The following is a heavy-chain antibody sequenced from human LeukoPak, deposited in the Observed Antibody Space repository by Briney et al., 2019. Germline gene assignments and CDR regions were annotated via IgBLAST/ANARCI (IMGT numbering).Heavy chain of an antibody. CDR1: GFTFSSYE. CDR3: ARENHSYSSGWYQYFDY. CDR2: ISSSGSTI. J-gene: IGHJ4*02. D-gene: IGHD6-19*01. V-gene: IGHV3-48*03. Sequence: GGSLRLSCAASGFTFSSYEMNWVRQAPGKGLEWVSYISSSGSTIYYADSVKGRFTISRDNAKNSLYLQMNSLRAEDTAVYYCARENHSYSSGWYQYFDYWGQGTLVTVSS.